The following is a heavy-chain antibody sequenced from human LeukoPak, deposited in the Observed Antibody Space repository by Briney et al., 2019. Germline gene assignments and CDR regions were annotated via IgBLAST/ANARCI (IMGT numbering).Heavy chain of an antibody. CDR2: IIPIFGTA. CDR3: ARGHCSSTSCYREGAFDI. D-gene: IGHD2-2*02. Sequence: ASVKVSCKASGGTFSSYAISWVRQAPGQGLEWMGGIIPIFGTANYAQKFQGRVTITADESTSTAYMELSSLRSEDTAVYYCARGHCSSTSCYREGAFDIWGQGTMVTVSS. CDR1: GGTFSSYA. V-gene: IGHV1-69*13. J-gene: IGHJ3*02.